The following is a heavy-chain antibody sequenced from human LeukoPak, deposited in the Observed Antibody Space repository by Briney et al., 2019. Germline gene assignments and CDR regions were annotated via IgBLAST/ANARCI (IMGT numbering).Heavy chain of an antibody. J-gene: IGHJ6*03. V-gene: IGHV3-43D*03. Sequence: GGSLRLSCAASGFTSDDYAMHWVRQAPGKGLEWVSLISWDGGSTYYADSVKGRFTISRDNSKNSLYLQMNSLRAEDTALYYCAKDNGGYDYYYYYYMDVWGKGTTVTISS. CDR2: ISWDGGST. D-gene: IGHD5-12*01. CDR1: GFTSDDYA. CDR3: AKDNGGYDYYYYYYMDV.